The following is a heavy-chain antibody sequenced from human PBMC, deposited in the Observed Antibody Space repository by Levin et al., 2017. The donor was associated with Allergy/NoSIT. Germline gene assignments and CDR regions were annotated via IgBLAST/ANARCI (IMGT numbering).Heavy chain of an antibody. D-gene: IGHD3-9*01. Sequence: GESLKISCAASGFTFSSYWMHWVRQAPGKGLVWVSRINSDGSSTSYADSVKGRFTISRDNAKNTLYLQMNSLRAEDTAVYYCARAGYYDILTGYYKGTWVDAFDIWGQGTMVTVSS. CDR1: GFTFSSYW. V-gene: IGHV3-74*01. J-gene: IGHJ3*02. CDR3: ARAGYYDILTGYYKGTWVDAFDI. CDR2: INSDGSST.